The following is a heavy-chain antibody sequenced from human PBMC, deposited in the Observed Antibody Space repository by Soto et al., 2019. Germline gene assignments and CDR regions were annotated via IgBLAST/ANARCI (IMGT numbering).Heavy chain of an antibody. CDR1: GFTFSDYY. Sequence: QVQLVESGGGLVKPGGSLRLSCAASGFTFSDYYMSWIRQAPGKGLEWVSYISSSGSTTYYADSVKGRFTISRDNAKNSLYLQMNSLRAEDTAVYYCARGLSCISTSCHVGPVDGWGQGTTVTVSS. CDR2: ISSSGSTT. J-gene: IGHJ6*02. D-gene: IGHD2-2*01. V-gene: IGHV3-11*01. CDR3: ARGLSCISTSCHVGPVDG.